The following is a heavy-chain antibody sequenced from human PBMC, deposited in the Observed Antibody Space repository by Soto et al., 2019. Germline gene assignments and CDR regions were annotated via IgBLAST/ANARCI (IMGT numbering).Heavy chain of an antibody. J-gene: IGHJ2*01. V-gene: IGHV4-31*03. CDR3: ARDGKVVDYTLHARYFEP. CDR2: IYYSGST. D-gene: IGHD3-16*01. CDR1: GGYISSGGYY. Sequence: QVQLQESGPGLVKPSQTLSLTCTVSGGYISSGGYYWSWIRQHPGKGLEWIGYIYYSGSTYYNPSPKSRVTISVDTSKNQFSLKLSSVTAADTAVYACARDGKVVDYTLHARYFEPWGRGTLVTFSS.